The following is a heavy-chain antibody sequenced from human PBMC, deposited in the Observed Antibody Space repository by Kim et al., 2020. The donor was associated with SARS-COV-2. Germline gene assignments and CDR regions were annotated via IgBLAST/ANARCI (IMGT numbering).Heavy chain of an antibody. J-gene: IGHJ5*02. CDR3: ARSYSSSRGDNWFDP. CDR1: GGTFSSYA. V-gene: IGHV1-69*13. Sequence: SVKVSCKASGGTFSSYAISWVRQAPGQGLEWMGGIIPIFGTANYAQKFQGRVTITADESTSTAYMELSSLRSEDTAVYYCARSYSSSRGDNWFDPWGQGTLVTVSS. D-gene: IGHD6-6*01. CDR2: IIPIFGTA.